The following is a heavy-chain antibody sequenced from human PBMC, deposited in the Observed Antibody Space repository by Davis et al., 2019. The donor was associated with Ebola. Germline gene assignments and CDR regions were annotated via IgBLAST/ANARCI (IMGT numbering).Heavy chain of an antibody. J-gene: IGHJ4*02. V-gene: IGHV3-66*01. Sequence: PGGSLRLSCAASGFTVSSNYMSWVRQAPGKGLEWVSVIYIGGSTYYADSVKGRFTIARDNSKNTLYLQMNSLRAEDTAVYYCAKDTFPLWGTGFEYWGQGTLVTVSS. CDR3: AKDTFPLWGTGFEY. CDR1: GFTVSSNY. CDR2: IYIGGST. D-gene: IGHD2-21*01.